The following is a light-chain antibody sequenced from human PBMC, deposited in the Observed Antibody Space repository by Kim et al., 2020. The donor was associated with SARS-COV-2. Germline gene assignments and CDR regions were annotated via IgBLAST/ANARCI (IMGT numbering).Light chain of an antibody. J-gene: IGLJ1*01. Sequence: QSVTMTWTGTSVVVSGYNYVSRYKQHPGKARELMISEINKRPSEIPDRFSGSKSNNTASLTVSRLQTEDEADYYCSSYTGGNNLYVFGTGTKVTVL. CDR3: SSYTGGNNLYV. CDR1: SVVVSGYNY. CDR2: EIN. V-gene: IGLV2-8*01.